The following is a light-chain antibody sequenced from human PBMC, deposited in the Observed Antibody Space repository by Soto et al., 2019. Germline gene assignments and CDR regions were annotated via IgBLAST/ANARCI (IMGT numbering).Light chain of an antibody. J-gene: IGLJ3*02. CDR1: SSDVGGYNY. CDR2: EVS. Sequence: QSALTQPASVSGSPGQSITISCTGTSSDVGGYNYVSWYQQHPGKAPKLMIYEVSNRPSGVSNRFSGSKSGNTASLTSSGLQAEDEADYYGSSYTSSSTLEMFGGGTKRPVL. V-gene: IGLV2-14*01. CDR3: SSYTSSSTLEM.